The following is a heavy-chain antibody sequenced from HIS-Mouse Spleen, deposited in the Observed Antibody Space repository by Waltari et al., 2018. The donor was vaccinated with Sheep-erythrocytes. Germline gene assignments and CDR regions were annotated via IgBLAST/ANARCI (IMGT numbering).Heavy chain of an antibody. CDR3: ARVASGATFDY. V-gene: IGHV3-21*01. D-gene: IGHD1-26*01. Sequence: EVQLVESGGGMVKPGGSLRLSCAASGFTFSSYSMNWVRQAPGSGRWWGSSISSSSSYIYYADSVKGRFTISRDNAKNSLYLQMNSLRAEDTAVYYCARVASGATFDYWGQGTLVTVSS. CDR2: ISSSSSYI. CDR1: GFTFSSYS. J-gene: IGHJ4*02.